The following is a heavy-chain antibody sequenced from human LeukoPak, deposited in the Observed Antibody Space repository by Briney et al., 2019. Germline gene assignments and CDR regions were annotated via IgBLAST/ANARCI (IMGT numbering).Heavy chain of an antibody. V-gene: IGHV1-18*01. J-gene: IGHJ6*03. D-gene: IGHD5-18*01. CDR3: ARDTPRYSYGLGTYYYYYYMDV. CDR1: GYTFTSYG. Sequence: GASVKVSCKASGYTFTSYGISWVRQAPGQGLEWMGWISAYNGNTNYAQKLQGRVTMTTDTSTSTAYMELRSLRSDDTAVYYCARDTPRYSYGLGTYYYYYYMDVWGKGTTVTISS. CDR2: ISAYNGNT.